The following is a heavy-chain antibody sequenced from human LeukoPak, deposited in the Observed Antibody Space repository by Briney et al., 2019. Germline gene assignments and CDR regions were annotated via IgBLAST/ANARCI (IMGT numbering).Heavy chain of an antibody. J-gene: IGHJ4*02. Sequence: GESLKISCKVSGDSFTNYWIGWVRQMPGKGVEWMGIIYPGDSDTKYSPSFQGEVTISADKSISTAYLQWRSLKASDTAIYYCARLTRYGDVRVWGQGTLVTVSS. D-gene: IGHD4-17*01. V-gene: IGHV5-51*01. CDR1: GDSFTNYW. CDR3: ARLTRYGDVRV. CDR2: IYPGDSDT.